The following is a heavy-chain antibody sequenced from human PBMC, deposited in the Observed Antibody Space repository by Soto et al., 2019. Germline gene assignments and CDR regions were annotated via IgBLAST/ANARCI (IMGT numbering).Heavy chain of an antibody. V-gene: IGHV3-64D*06. CDR2: ISSDGDIT. CDR1: GFTFSEYS. J-gene: IGHJ5*02. D-gene: IGHD3-9*01. CDR3: VKVSTFYDILTGYYSTNFFDP. Sequence: PGGSLRLSCSASGFTFSEYSMHWVRQAPGKGLQYVSTISSDGDITYYADSVKGRFTISRDNSKNTLYLQMNSLRPEDTAVYYCVKVSTFYDILTGYYSTNFFDPWGQGTL.